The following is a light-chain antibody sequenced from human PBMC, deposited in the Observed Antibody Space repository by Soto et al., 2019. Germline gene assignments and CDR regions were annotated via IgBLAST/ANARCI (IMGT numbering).Light chain of an antibody. J-gene: IGKJ2*01. CDR2: WAS. Sequence: DIVMTQSPDSLAVSLGERPTINCKSSQSVLYISNNKNYLSWYKQKPGQPPKLLIYWASTRESGVPDRFSGSWSGTDFTLTISILQAEDVAVYYCQQYYSTPPTFGQGTKLEIK. CDR3: QQYYSTPPT. V-gene: IGKV4-1*01. CDR1: QSVLYISNNKNY.